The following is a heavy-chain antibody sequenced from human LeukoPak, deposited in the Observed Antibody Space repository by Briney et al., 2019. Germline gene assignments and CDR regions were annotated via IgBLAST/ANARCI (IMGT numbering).Heavy chain of an antibody. CDR2: ISYDGSNK. CDR3: AKDSGIHLWEVDY. D-gene: IGHD5-18*01. Sequence: PGGSLRLSCAASGFTLSSYGIHWVRQAPGKGLEWVAVISYDGSNKYYADSVKGRFSISRDNSKNTLYLQMNSLRAEDTAMYYCAKDSGIHLWEVDYWGQGTLVTVSS. CDR1: GFTLSSYG. V-gene: IGHV3-30*18. J-gene: IGHJ4*02.